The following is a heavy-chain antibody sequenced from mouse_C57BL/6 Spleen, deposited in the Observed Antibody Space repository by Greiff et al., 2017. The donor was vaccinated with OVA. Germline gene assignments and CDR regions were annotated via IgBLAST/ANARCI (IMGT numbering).Heavy chain of an antibody. CDR2: ISYSGST. Sequence: EVQVVESGPGMVKPSQSLSLTCTVTGYSITSGYDWHWIRHFPGNKLEWMGYISYSGSTNYNPSLKSRISITHDTSKNHFFLKLNSVTTEDTATYYCAREGGSSYGYFDVWGTGTTVTVSS. D-gene: IGHD1-1*01. CDR3: AREGGSSYGYFDV. J-gene: IGHJ1*03. V-gene: IGHV3-1*01. CDR1: GYSITSGYD.